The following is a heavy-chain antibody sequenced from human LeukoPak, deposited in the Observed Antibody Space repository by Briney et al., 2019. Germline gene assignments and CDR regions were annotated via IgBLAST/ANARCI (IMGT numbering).Heavy chain of an antibody. Sequence: GGSLRLSCAASGFTFSNFGMSWVRQAPGKGLEWVSAISVSGDSTNYADSVKGRFTISRDNSKNTLYLQMNSLRAEDTAVYYCAKVFFMDYWGQGTLVTVSS. J-gene: IGHJ4*02. V-gene: IGHV3-23*01. CDR3: AKVFFMDY. CDR2: ISVSGDST. D-gene: IGHD2-8*01. CDR1: GFTFSNFG.